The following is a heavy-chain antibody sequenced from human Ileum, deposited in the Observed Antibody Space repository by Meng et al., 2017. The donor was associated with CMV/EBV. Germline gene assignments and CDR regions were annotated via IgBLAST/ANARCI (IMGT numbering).Heavy chain of an antibody. V-gene: IGHV3-74*01. Sequence: GESLKISCAASGFTFSSYWMHWVRQVPGKGLVWFSRINSDGSSTSYADSVKGRFTISRDNAKNTLYLQMNSLRAEDTAVYYCASGNSHAFDIWGQGTMVTVSS. CDR1: GFTFSSYW. J-gene: IGHJ3*02. CDR3: ASGNSHAFDI. CDR2: INSDGSST. D-gene: IGHD4-23*01.